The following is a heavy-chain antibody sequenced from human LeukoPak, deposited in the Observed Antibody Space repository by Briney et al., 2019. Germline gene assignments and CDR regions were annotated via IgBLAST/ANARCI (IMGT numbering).Heavy chain of an antibody. V-gene: IGHV3-11*06. J-gene: IGHJ6*02. CDR2: ISSSSSYT. Sequence: GGSLRLSCAASGFTFSDYYMSWIRQAPGKGLEWVSYISSSSSYTNYADSVKGRFTISRDNSKNTLYLQMNSLRAEDTAVYYCARGVAVAGTVYYYGMDVWGQGTTVTVSS. D-gene: IGHD6-19*01. CDR1: GFTFSDYY. CDR3: ARGVAVAGTVYYYGMDV.